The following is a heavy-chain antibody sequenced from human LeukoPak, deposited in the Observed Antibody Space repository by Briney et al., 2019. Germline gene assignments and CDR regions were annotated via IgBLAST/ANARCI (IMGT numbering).Heavy chain of an antibody. D-gene: IGHD3-22*01. V-gene: IGHV1-18*01. CDR1: GYTFTSYG. CDR3: ARTGDYYDSSGYYY. CDR2: IGAYNGNT. J-gene: IGHJ4*02. Sequence: VASVEVSCKASGYTFTSYGISWVRQAPGQGLEWMGWIGAYNGNTNYAQKLQGRVTMTTDTSTSTAYMELRSLRSDDTAVYYCARTGDYYDSSGYYYWGQGTLVTVSS.